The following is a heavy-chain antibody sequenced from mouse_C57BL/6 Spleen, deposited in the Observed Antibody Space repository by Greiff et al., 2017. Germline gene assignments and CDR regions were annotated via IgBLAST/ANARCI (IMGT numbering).Heavy chain of an antibody. CDR3: ARGDDYDRYYAMDY. CDR1: GYSITSGYY. J-gene: IGHJ4*01. Sequence: EVQRVESGPGLVKPSQSLSLTCSVTGYSITSGYYWNWIRQFPGNKLEWMGYISYDGSNNYNPSLKNRISITRDTSKNQFFLKLNSVTTEDTATYYCARGDDYDRYYAMDYWGQGTSVTVSS. CDR2: ISYDGSN. V-gene: IGHV3-6*01. D-gene: IGHD2-4*01.